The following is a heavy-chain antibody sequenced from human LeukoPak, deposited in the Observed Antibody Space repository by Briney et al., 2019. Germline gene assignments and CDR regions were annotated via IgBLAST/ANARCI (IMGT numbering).Heavy chain of an antibody. D-gene: IGHD6-19*01. CDR2: INPNSGGT. V-gene: IGHV1-2*02. Sequence: ASVKVSCKASGYTFTGYYMHWVRQAPGQGLEWMGWINPNSGGTNYAQKFQGRVTITADESTSTAYMELSSLRSEDTAVYYCATLREGRYSSGSAYMDVWGKGTTVTISS. J-gene: IGHJ6*03. CDR3: ATLREGRYSSGSAYMDV. CDR1: GYTFTGYY.